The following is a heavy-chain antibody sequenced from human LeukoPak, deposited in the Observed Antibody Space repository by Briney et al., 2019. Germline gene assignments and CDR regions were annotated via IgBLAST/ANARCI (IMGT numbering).Heavy chain of an antibody. CDR1: GGSISSGDYY. CDR2: IYYSGST. CDR3: ASDAYYYDSSGYSPYFDY. J-gene: IGHJ4*02. D-gene: IGHD3-22*01. V-gene: IGHV4-30-4*08. Sequence: PSQTLSLTXTVSGGSISSGDYYWSWIRQPPGKGLEWIGYIYYSGSTYYNPSLKSRVTISVDTSKNQFSLKLSSVTAADTAVYYCASDAYYYDSSGYSPYFDYWGQGTLVTVSS.